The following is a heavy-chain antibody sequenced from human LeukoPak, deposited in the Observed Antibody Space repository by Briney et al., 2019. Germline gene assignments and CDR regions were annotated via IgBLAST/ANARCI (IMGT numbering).Heavy chain of an antibody. D-gene: IGHD3-10*01. V-gene: IGHV1-3*01. CDR1: GYTFTSYA. J-gene: IGHJ4*02. Sequence: ASVKVSCEASGYTFTSYAMHWVRQAPGQRLEWMGWINAGNGNTKYSQKFQGRVTITRDTSASTAYMELSSLRSEDTAVYYCATMVRGVMVLDYWGQGTLVTVSS. CDR2: INAGNGNT. CDR3: ATMVRGVMVLDY.